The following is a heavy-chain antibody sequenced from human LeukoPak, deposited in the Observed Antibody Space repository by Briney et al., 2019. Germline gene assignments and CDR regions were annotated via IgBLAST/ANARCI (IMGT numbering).Heavy chain of an antibody. Sequence: PGGTLRLSCAASGFIFSSYGMSWVRQAPGKGLEWVSFMSGSGDSTYYADSVKGRFTISRDNSKNTLYLQMNSLKAEDTAMYYCARTPPYSCGGDCSFDYWGQGTLVTVSS. CDR2: MSGSGDST. CDR1: GFIFSSYG. V-gene: IGHV3-23*01. D-gene: IGHD2-21*02. CDR3: ARTPPYSCGGDCSFDY. J-gene: IGHJ4*02.